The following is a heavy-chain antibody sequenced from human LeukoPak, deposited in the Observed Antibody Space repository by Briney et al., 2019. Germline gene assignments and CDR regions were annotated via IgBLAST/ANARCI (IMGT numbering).Heavy chain of an antibody. J-gene: IGHJ6*03. D-gene: IGHD5-18*01. CDR2: ISESGAGT. Sequence: GGSLRLSCAASGFTFSDYAMSWVRQAPGKGLEWVSAISESGAGTYYADSVKGRFTISRDNSKNTLYLQMNSLRAEDTAVYYCARDPVDTAMVTGYMDVWGKGTTVTVSS. CDR3: ARDPVDTAMVTGYMDV. V-gene: IGHV3-23*01. CDR1: GFTFSDYA.